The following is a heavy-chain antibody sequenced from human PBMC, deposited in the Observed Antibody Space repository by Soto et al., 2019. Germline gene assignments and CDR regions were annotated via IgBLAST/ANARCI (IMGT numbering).Heavy chain of an antibody. D-gene: IGHD3-10*01. Sequence: GVLRLSCAASGFTFSSYAMSWVRQAPGKGLEWVSAISGSGGSTYYADSVKGRFTISRDNSKNTLYLQMNSLRAEDTAVYYCAKSGSPAPYYYYGMDVWGQGTTVTVSS. V-gene: IGHV3-23*01. J-gene: IGHJ6*02. CDR1: GFTFSSYA. CDR2: ISGSGGST. CDR3: AKSGSPAPYYYYGMDV.